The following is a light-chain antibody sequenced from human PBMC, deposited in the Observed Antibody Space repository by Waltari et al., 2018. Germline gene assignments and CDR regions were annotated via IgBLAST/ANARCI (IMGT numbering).Light chain of an antibody. CDR2: DAS. Sequence: DIQMTQSPFSLSGSVGDRVIITCQASQDISKNLNWFQQKPGKAPRLLIYDASNLHTGFPSRFSGGASGTEYTLAISGLQPEDIATYYCQQYATLPLTFGGGTKVEIK. V-gene: IGKV1-33*01. J-gene: IGKJ4*01. CDR1: QDISKN. CDR3: QQYATLPLT.